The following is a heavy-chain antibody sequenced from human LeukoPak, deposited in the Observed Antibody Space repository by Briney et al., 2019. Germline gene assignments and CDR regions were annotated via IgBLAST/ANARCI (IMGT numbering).Heavy chain of an antibody. J-gene: IGHJ5*02. Sequence: SETLSLTCTVSGGSISSYYWSWIRQPPGKGLEWVGYIYYSGSTNYNPSLKSRVTISVDTSKNQFSLNLSSVTAADTAVYYCARKGGSGSCYKNNWFDPWGQGTLVTVSS. CDR2: IYYSGST. D-gene: IGHD3-10*01. CDR1: GGSISSYY. V-gene: IGHV4-59*01. CDR3: ARKGGSGSCYKNNWFDP.